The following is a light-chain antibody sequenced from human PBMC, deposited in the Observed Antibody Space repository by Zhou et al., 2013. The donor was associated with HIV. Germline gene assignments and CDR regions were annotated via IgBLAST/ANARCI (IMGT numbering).Light chain of an antibody. J-gene: IGKJ2*01. V-gene: IGKV3-11*01. CDR2: DAS. CDR3: QQYDTWPS. Sequence: EIVLTQSPATLSLSPGERATLSCRASQSVSSYLAWYQQRPGRAPRLLIYDASNRAAGIPARFSGSGSGTDFTLTISSLEPDDFAFYYCQQYDTWPSFGQGTKLQIK. CDR1: QSVSSY.